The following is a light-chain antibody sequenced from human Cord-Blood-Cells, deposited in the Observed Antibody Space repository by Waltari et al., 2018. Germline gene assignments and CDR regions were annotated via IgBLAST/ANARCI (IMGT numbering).Light chain of an antibody. CDR2: GAS. CDR1: QTVSSN. Sequence: EIGMTQSPATPSVSPGARATLSCRASQTVSSNFAWYQQKPGQAPRLLIYGASTRATGSPARFSGSGCGREFTLTINSLQSEDFAVNYCQQYNNWTRWTFGQGTKVEIK. V-gene: IGKV3-15*01. CDR3: QQYNNWTRWT. J-gene: IGKJ1*01.